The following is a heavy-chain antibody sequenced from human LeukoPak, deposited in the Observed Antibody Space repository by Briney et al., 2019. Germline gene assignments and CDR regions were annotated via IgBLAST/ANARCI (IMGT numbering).Heavy chain of an antibody. V-gene: IGHV4-39*01. CDR1: GGSISSTSYY. D-gene: IGHD3-22*01. Sequence: PSETLSLTCAVSGGSISSTSYYWAWIRQPPGKGLEWIGTIYYSGSTYHNPSLKSRVAMSVDTSRNQFSLKLSSVDAADTAVYYCAKAGVRYFDSSGLYAFDFWGQGTTVTVSS. CDR2: IYYSGST. J-gene: IGHJ3*01. CDR3: AKAGVRYFDSSGLYAFDF.